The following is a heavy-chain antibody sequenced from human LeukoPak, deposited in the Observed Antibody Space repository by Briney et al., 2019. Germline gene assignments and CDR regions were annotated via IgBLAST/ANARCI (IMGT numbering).Heavy chain of an antibody. V-gene: IGHV3-7*01. CDR3: ARVYTYDSSGYCDY. CDR1: GFTFSSYW. D-gene: IGHD3-22*01. Sequence: PGGSLRLSCAASGFTFSSYWMNWARQAPGKGLEWVASINHNGNVNYYVDSVKGRFTISRDNSKNTLYLQMNSLRAEDTAVYYCARVYTYDSSGYCDYWGQGTLVTVSS. J-gene: IGHJ4*02. CDR2: INHNGNVN.